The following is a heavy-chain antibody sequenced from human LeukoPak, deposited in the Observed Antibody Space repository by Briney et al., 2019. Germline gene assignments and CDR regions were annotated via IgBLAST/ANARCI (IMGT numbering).Heavy chain of an antibody. CDR3: ARHVGYYDSSGYYYGYYYYGMDV. CDR1: GYSFTSYW. V-gene: IGHV5-51*01. D-gene: IGHD3-22*01. Sequence: KFGESLKISCKGSGYSFTSYWIGWVRQMPGKGLEGMGIIYPGDSDTRYSPSFQGQVTISADKSIGTAYLQWSSLKASDTAMYYCARHVGYYDSSGYYYGYYYYGMDVWGQGTTVTVSS. CDR2: IYPGDSDT. J-gene: IGHJ6*02.